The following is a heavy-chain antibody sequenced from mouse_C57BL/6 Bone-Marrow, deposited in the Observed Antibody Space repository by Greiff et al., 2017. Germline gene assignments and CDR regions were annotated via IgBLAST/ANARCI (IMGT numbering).Heavy chain of an antibody. J-gene: IGHJ2*01. D-gene: IGHD6-1*01. V-gene: IGHV5-16*01. Sequence: EVQLVESEGGLVQPGSSMKLSCTASGFTFSDYYMAWVRQVPEKGLEWVANINYDGSSTYYLDSLKSRFIISRDNAKNILYLQMSSLKSEDTATYYCARDAGFDYCGQGTTLTVSS. CDR2: INYDGSST. CDR1: GFTFSDYY. CDR3: ARDAGFDY.